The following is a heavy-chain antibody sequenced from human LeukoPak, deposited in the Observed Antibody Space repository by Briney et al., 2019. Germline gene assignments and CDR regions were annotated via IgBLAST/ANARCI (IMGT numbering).Heavy chain of an antibody. J-gene: IGHJ3*02. Sequence: PGGSLRLSCAASGFTFSSYGIHWVRQAPGKGLEWVAFISYDATNTYFTDSVKGRFTISRDNSKKTLYLQMNSLRPEDTAVYYCAKESWSTDSGKGAFDIWGQGTMVTVSS. CDR2: ISYDATNT. CDR1: GFTFSSYG. CDR3: AKESWSTDSGKGAFDI. V-gene: IGHV3-30*18. D-gene: IGHD3-10*01.